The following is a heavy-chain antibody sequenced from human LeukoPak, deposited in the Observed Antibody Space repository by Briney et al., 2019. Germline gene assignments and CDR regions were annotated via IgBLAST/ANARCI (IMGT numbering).Heavy chain of an antibody. J-gene: IGHJ3*02. CDR2: IYYSGST. CDR3: ARHSLFASSNAFDI. CDR1: GGSIIDYY. V-gene: IGHV4-59*08. Sequence: SETLSLTCFVSGGSIIDYYWSWIRQPPGKGLEWIGYIYYSGSTNYNPSLNSRVTISIDTSKNQFSVKLSSVTAADTALYYCARHSLFASSNAFDIWGQGTMVAVSS.